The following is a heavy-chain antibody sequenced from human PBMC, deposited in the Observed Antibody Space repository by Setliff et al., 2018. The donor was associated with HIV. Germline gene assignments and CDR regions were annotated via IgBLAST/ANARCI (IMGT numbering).Heavy chain of an antibody. CDR2: IYYSGST. D-gene: IGHD2-15*01. CDR1: GGSIDSTSYY. J-gene: IGHJ1*01. V-gene: IGHV4-39*01. CDR3: ARLSGWYLNAEYFQH. Sequence: KSSETLSLTCTVSGGSIDSTSYYWGWIRQPPGKGLEWIGSIYYSGSTYYNPSLKSRVTISVYTSKNQFSLKLSSVTAADTAVYYCARLSGWYLNAEYFQHWGQGTLVTVSS.